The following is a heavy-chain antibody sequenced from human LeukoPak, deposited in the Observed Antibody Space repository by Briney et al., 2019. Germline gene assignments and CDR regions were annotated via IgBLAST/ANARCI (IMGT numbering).Heavy chain of an antibody. J-gene: IGHJ4*02. D-gene: IGHD6-19*01. CDR2: INYSGST. CDR1: GGSISSGGYY. Sequence: KASETLSLTCTVSGGSISSGGYYWSWIRQHPGKGLEWIGYINYSGSTNYNPSLKSRITISIDTSTNQFSLKLNSVTAADTAVYYCARLETVAGFDYWGQGTLVTVSS. V-gene: IGHV4-61*08. CDR3: ARLETVAGFDY.